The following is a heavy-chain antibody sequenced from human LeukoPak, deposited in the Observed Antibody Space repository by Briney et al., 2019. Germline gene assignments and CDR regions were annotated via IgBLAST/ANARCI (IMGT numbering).Heavy chain of an antibody. V-gene: IGHV3-21*04. CDR1: GFTFSSYS. CDR2: ISSSSSYI. CDR3: ARGLTFMDY. Sequence: GGSLRLSCAASGFTFSSYSMNWVRQAPGKGLEWVSSISSSSSYIHYADPVKGRFTISRDNAKNSLYLQMNSLRAEDTALYHCARGLTFMDYWGQGTLVTVSS. D-gene: IGHD3-16*01. J-gene: IGHJ4*02.